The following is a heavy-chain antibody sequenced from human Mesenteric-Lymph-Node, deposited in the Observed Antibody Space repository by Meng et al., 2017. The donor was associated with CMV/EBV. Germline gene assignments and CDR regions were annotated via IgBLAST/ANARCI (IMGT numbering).Heavy chain of an antibody. CDR1: GYTLTSYD. CDR3: VGNMVRGAPYYFDY. CDR2: MNPNSGNT. Sequence: KASGYTLTSYDINWVRQATGQGLEWMGWMNPNSGNTRYAQKFQGRVTMTRNTSISTAYMELSSLRSEDTAVYYCVGNMVRGAPYYFDYWGQGTLVTVSS. V-gene: IGHV1-8*01. J-gene: IGHJ4*02. D-gene: IGHD3-10*01.